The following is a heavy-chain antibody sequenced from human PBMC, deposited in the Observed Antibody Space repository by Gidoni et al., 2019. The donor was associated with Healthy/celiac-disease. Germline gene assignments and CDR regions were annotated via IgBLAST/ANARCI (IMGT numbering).Heavy chain of an antibody. CDR3: APGGRSGSYFFDY. D-gene: IGHD1-26*01. V-gene: IGHV3-23*01. CDR1: GFTFSSYA. J-gene: IGHJ4*02. CDR2: ISGSGGST. Sequence: EVQLFASGGGLVQPGGSLRLSCAASGFTFSSYAMSWVRQAPGKGLEWVSAISGSGGSTYDADSVKGRFTISRDNSKNTLYLQMNSLRAEDTAVYYCAPGGRSGSYFFDYWGQGTLVTVSS.